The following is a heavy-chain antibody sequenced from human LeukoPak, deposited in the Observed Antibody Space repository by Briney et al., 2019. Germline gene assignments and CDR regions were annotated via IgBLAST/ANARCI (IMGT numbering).Heavy chain of an antibody. D-gene: IGHD4-17*01. CDR3: ASWVRNDYGDYIWFDP. Sequence: SETLSLTCAVSGGSISSSNWWSWVRQPPGKGLEWIGEIYHSGSTNYNPSLKSRVTISVDKSKNQFSLKLSSVTAADTAVYYCASWVRNDYGDYIWFDPWGQGTLVTVSS. CDR2: IYHSGST. CDR1: GGSISSSNW. V-gene: IGHV4-4*02. J-gene: IGHJ5*02.